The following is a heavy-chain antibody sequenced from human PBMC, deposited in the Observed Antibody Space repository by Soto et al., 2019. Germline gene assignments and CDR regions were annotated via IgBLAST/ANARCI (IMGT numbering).Heavy chain of an antibody. Sequence: EGSLRLSCAASGFTFSSYAMSWVRQAPGKGLEWVSAISGSGGSTYYADSVKGRFTISRDNSKNTLYLQMNSLRAEDTAVYYCAKDTNRRGYSYGSFDYWGQGTLVTVSS. CDR3: AKDTNRRGYSYGSFDY. V-gene: IGHV3-23*01. CDR1: GFTFSSYA. J-gene: IGHJ4*02. CDR2: ISGSGGST. D-gene: IGHD5-18*01.